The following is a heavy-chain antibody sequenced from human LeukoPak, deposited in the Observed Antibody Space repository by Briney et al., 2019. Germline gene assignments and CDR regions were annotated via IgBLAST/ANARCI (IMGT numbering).Heavy chain of an antibody. J-gene: IGHJ4*02. CDR3: ARAQYGDYYFDY. D-gene: IGHD4-17*01. CDR2: MNPDSGNT. Sequence: ASVKVSCKVSGYTFTSYDINWVRQATGQGLEWMGWMNPDSGNTGYAQKFQDRVTMTRNTSISTAYMELSSLRSEDTAVYYCARAQYGDYYFDYWGQGTLVTVSS. CDR1: GYTFTSYD. V-gene: IGHV1-8*01.